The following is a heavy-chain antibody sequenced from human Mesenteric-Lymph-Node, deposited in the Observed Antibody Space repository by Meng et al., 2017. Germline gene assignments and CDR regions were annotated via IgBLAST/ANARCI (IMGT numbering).Heavy chain of an antibody. CDR3: ARAGRCCSGYAFDY. CDR2: TYYGGNT. Sequence: SETLSLTCTVSGGSISSSGDYWGWICQSPGTGLEWIATTYYGGNTFYNVSLKSRVTISLDMSKNQFSMRLTSVTAADTAVYFCARAGRCCSGYAFDYWGQGTLVTVSS. J-gene: IGHJ4*02. V-gene: IGHV4-39*07. CDR1: GGSISSSGDY. D-gene: IGHD5-12*01.